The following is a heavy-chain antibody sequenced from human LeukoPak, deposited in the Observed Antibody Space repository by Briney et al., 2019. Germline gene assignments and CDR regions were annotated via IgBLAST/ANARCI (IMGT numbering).Heavy chain of an antibody. CDR3: ATDDILTGSSEFDY. CDR2: INPSGGST. J-gene: IGHJ4*02. D-gene: IGHD3-9*01. V-gene: IGHV1-46*01. CDR1: GYTFTNYY. Sequence: ASVKVSCKASGYTFTNYYMHWVRQAPGQGLEWMGIINPSGGSTSYAQKFQGRVTMTRDTSTSTVYMDLSSLRSEDTAVYYCATDDILTGSSEFDYWGQGTLVTVSS.